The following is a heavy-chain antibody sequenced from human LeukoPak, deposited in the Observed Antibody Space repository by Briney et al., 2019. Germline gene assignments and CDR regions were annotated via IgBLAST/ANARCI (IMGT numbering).Heavy chain of an antibody. CDR2: IYYSGST. CDR3: ARDSPGYYGSGSYYLRYYYYMDV. Sequence: SETLSLTCTVSGGSISSSSYYWGWIRQPRGKGLEWIGTIYYSGSTYYNPSLKSRVTISVDTSKNQFSLELSSVTAADTAVYYCARDSPGYYGSGSYYLRYYYYMDVWGKGTTVTVSS. J-gene: IGHJ6*03. CDR1: GGSISSSSYY. V-gene: IGHV4-39*07. D-gene: IGHD3-10*01.